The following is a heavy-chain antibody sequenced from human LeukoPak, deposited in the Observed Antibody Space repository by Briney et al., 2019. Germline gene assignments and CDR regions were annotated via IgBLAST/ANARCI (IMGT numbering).Heavy chain of an antibody. Sequence: AGGSLRLSCAASGFTLSSYAMSWVRQAPGKGLEWVSSISSSSSYIYYADSVKGRFTISRDNAKNSLYLQMNSLRAEDTAVYYCARRADYYDSSGYYVNWFDPWGQGTLVTVSS. CDR3: ARRADYYDSSGYYVNWFDP. J-gene: IGHJ5*02. CDR1: GFTLSSYA. V-gene: IGHV3-21*01. D-gene: IGHD3-22*01. CDR2: ISSSSSYI.